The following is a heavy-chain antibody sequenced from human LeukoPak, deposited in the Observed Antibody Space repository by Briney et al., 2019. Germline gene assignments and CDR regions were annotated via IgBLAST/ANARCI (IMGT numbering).Heavy chain of an antibody. CDR1: GFTFDDYG. CDR3: ASGGAYCGGDCYLAAFDI. CDR2: INWNGGST. J-gene: IGHJ3*02. D-gene: IGHD2-21*01. Sequence: GGSLRLSCAASGFTFDDYGMSWVRHPPGKGLEWVSGINWNGGSTGYADPVKGRFTISRDNAKNSLYLQMNSLRAEDTALYYCASGGAYCGGDCYLAAFDIWGQGTMVTVSS. V-gene: IGHV3-20*04.